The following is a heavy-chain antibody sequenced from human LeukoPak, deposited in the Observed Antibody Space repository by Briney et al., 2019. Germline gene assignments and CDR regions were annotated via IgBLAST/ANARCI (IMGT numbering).Heavy chain of an antibody. J-gene: IGHJ6*03. D-gene: IGHD4-23*01. V-gene: IGHV3-48*03. Sequence: GGSLRLSCAASGFTFSSYEMNWVRQAPGKGLEWVSYISSSGSTIYYADSVKGRFTISRDNSKNTLYLQMSNLRVEDTAVYYCAKGNDYGGPYYYYYMDVWGKGTTVTVSS. CDR2: ISSSGSTI. CDR1: GFTFSSYE. CDR3: AKGNDYGGPYYYYYMDV.